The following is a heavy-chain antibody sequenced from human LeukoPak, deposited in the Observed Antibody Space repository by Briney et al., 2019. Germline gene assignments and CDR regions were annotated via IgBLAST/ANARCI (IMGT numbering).Heavy chain of an antibody. Sequence: PRASVKVSCKASGGTFSSYAISWVRQAPGQGLEWMGRIIPILGIANYAQKFQGRVTITADKSTSTAYMELSSLRSEDTAVYYCARFKDYGVLRAFDYWGQGTLVTVSS. CDR3: ARFKDYGVLRAFDY. CDR2: IIPILGIA. CDR1: GGTFSSYA. D-gene: IGHD4-17*01. J-gene: IGHJ4*02. V-gene: IGHV1-69*04.